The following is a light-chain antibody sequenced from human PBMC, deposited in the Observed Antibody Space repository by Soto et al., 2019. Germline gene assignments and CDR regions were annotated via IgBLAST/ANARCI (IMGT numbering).Light chain of an antibody. V-gene: IGKV3-20*01. Sequence: EIVLTQSPGTLSLSPGERATLSCRASQSVGSRSLAWYQQKPGQAPRVLLYGTSERATGIPDRFSGSGSGTEFTLTISRLEPEDFAVYFCQQYGRSPTFGQGTRWISN. CDR1: QSVGSRS. J-gene: IGKJ1*01. CDR2: GTS. CDR3: QQYGRSPT.